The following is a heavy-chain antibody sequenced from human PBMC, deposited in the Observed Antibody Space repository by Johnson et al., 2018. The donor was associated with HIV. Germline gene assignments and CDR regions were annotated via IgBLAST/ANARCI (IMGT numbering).Heavy chain of an antibody. CDR1: GFTFSSYA. Sequence: EQLVESGGGVVQPGRSLRLSCAASGFTFSSYAMHWVRQAPGKGLEWVAGISYDGSNKYYADSVKGRLTISRDNSKNTLYIQMNSLRAEDTAGYYCTTEPFAFDIWGQGTMVTVSS. CDR3: TTEPFAFDI. CDR2: ISYDGSNK. J-gene: IGHJ3*02. V-gene: IGHV3-30*14.